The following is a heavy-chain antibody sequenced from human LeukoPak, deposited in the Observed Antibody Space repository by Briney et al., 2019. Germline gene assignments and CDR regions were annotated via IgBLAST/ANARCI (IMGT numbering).Heavy chain of an antibody. J-gene: IGHJ1*01. D-gene: IGHD3-16*01. CDR1: GFXFDDNA. Sequence: GGSLRLSCAASGFXFDDNAIYWVRQAPGKGLEWFSLISGDGATTYYADSVKGRFNISRDNSKSSLYLQMNSLRSEDSALYYCAKDNQRGGFQHWGQGTLVTVSS. V-gene: IGHV3-43*02. CDR3: AKDNQRGGFQH. CDR2: ISGDGATT.